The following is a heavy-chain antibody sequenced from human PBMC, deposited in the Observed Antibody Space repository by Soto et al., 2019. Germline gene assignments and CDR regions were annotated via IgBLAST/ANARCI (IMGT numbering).Heavy chain of an antibody. CDR2: ISRSGSTI. J-gene: IGHJ6*02. V-gene: IGHV3-11*01. CDR3: GRDPELWDENVATRPSTYYYGMDV. Sequence: QMQLVESGGSVVEPGGSLRLSCEASGFTFSNHYMSWIRQAPGKGLEWISYISRSGSTIYYADSVKGRFTISRDNSKNSLYLQMDSLRAEDSAMYYCGRDPELWDENVATRPSTYYYGMDVWGQGTTVTVAS. CDR1: GFTFSNHY. D-gene: IGHD5-18*01.